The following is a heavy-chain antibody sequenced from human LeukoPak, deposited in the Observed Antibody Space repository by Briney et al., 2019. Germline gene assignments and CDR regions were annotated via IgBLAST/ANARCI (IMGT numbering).Heavy chain of an antibody. CDR2: IYYSGST. J-gene: IGHJ4*02. D-gene: IGHD3-3*01. Sequence: SQTLSLTCTVSVGSISSGGYYWSWIRQHPGKGLEWIGYIYYSGSTYYNPSLKSRVTISVDTSKNQFSLKLSSVTAADTAVYYCAREGGPRSGYNYWGQGTLVTVSS. CDR1: VGSISSGGYY. CDR3: AREGGPRSGYNY. V-gene: IGHV4-31*03.